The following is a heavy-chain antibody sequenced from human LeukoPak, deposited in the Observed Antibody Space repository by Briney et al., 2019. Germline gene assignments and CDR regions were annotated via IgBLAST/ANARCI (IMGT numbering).Heavy chain of an antibody. CDR2: ISAYNGNT. CDR3: AREGTFGGVIAQGPFDY. V-gene: IGHV1-18*01. CDR1: GYTFTSYG. Sequence: ASVKVSCKASGYTFTSYGISWVRQAPGQGLEWMGWISAYNGNTNYAQKFQGRVTMTTDTSTSTAYMELRSLRSDDTAVYYCAREGTFGGVIAQGPFDYWGQGTLVTVSS. J-gene: IGHJ4*02. D-gene: IGHD3-16*02.